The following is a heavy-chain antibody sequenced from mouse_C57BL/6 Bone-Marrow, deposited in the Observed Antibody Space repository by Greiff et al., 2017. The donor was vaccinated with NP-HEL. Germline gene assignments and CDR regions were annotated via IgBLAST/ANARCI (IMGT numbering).Heavy chain of an antibody. Sequence: EVHLVESGEGLVKPGGSLKLSCAASGFTFSSYAMSWVRQTPEKRLEWVAYISSGGDYIYYADTVKGRFTISRDNARNTLYLQMSSLKSEDTAMYYCTRDGGYYVLFDYWGQGTTLTVSS. CDR1: GFTFSSYA. CDR2: ISSGGDYI. CDR3: TRDGGYYVLFDY. V-gene: IGHV5-9-1*02. J-gene: IGHJ2*01. D-gene: IGHD2-3*01.